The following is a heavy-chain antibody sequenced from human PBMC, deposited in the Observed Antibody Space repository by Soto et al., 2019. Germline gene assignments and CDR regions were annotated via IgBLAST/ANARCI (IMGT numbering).Heavy chain of an antibody. V-gene: IGHV3-7*01. Sequence: PGGSLRLSCAASGFTFSDSWMSWVRQAPGKGLEWVANIKKDGSDKYYVDSVKGRFTVSRDNAVNSLYLQMNSLRAEDTAVYYCATSSAAPGNYWGQGTLVTVS. CDR1: GFTFSDSW. D-gene: IGHD6-13*01. CDR2: IKKDGSDK. CDR3: ATSSAAPGNY. J-gene: IGHJ4*02.